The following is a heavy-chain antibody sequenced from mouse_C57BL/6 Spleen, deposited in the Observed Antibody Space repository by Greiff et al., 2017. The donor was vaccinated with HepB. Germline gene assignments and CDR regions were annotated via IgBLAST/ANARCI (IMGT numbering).Heavy chain of an antibody. V-gene: IGHV5-12*01. Sequence: EVNLVESGGGLVQPGGSLKLSCAASGFTFSDYYMYWVRQTPEKRLEWVAYISNGGGSTYYPDTVKGRFTISRDNAKNTLYLQMSRLKSEDTAMYYCARQYYGNFYAMDYWGQGTSVTVSS. D-gene: IGHD2-1*01. CDR3: ARQYYGNFYAMDY. CDR1: GFTFSDYY. J-gene: IGHJ4*01. CDR2: ISNGGGST.